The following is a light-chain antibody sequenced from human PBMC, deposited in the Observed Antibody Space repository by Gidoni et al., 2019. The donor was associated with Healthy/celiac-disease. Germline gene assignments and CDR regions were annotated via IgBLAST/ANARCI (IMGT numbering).Light chain of an antibody. J-gene: IGKJ1*01. V-gene: IGKV1-5*03. CDR2: KTS. CDR3: QQYNDYPWA. Sequence: DIQMTQSPSTLSTSGGDRVTTTCRTSHSVSNWLAWYQQKPGKAPKLLIYKTSSLQSGVPSRFSGSGSGTEFTLTISSLQPDDSASYYCQQYNDYPWAFGQGTKVEI. CDR1: HSVSNW.